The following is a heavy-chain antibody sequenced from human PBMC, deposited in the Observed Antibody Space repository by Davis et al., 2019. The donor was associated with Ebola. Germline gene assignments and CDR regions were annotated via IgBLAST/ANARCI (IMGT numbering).Heavy chain of an antibody. Sequence: SETLSLTCTVSGGSISSGDYYWSWIRQPPGKGLEWIGYIYYSGSTYYNPSLKSRVTISVDTSKNQFSLKLSSVTAADTAVYYCARGVGYSYGRLYYYYGMDVWGQGTTVTVSS. D-gene: IGHD5-18*01. V-gene: IGHV4-30-4*01. J-gene: IGHJ6*02. CDR3: ARGVGYSYGRLYYYYGMDV. CDR2: IYYSGST. CDR1: GGSISSGDYY.